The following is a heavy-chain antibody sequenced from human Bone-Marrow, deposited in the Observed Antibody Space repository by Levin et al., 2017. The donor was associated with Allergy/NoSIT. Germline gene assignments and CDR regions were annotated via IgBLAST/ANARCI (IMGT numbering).Heavy chain of an antibody. Sequence: SETLSLTCTVSGGSISSYYWSWIRQPPGKGLEWIGYIYYSGSTNYNPSLKSRVTISVDTSKNQFSLKLSSVTAADTAVYYCARHGRGSGWYYFDYWGQGTLVTVSS. CDR3: ARHGRGSGWYYFDY. CDR2: IYYSGST. V-gene: IGHV4-59*08. D-gene: IGHD6-19*01. J-gene: IGHJ4*02. CDR1: GGSISSYY.